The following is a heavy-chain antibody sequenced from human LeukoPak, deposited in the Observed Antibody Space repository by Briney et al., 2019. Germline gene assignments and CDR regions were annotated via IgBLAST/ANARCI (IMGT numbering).Heavy chain of an antibody. J-gene: IGHJ4*02. CDR3: ARVVGGSYYSANCFDY. CDR1: GYTFTSYG. CDR2: ISAYNGNT. Sequence: GASVKVPCKPSGYTFTSYGISWVRQAPGQGLEWMGWISAYNGNTNYAQKLQGRVTMTTDTSTSTAYMELRGLRSDDTAVYYCARVVGGSYYSANCFDYWGQGTLVTVSS. D-gene: IGHD1-26*01. V-gene: IGHV1-18*01.